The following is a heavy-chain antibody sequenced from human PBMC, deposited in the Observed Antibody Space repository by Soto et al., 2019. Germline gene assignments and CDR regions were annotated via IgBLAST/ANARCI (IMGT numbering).Heavy chain of an antibody. J-gene: IGHJ4*02. CDR3: ARDLHLFLAVAGPVDY. V-gene: IGHV3-33*01. Sequence: PGGSLRLSCAASGFTFSSYGMHWVRQAPGKGLEWVAVIWYDGSNKYYADSVKGRFTISRDNSKNTLYLQMNSLRAEDTAVYYCARDLHLFLAVAGPVDYWGQGTLVTVSS. CDR2: IWYDGSNK. D-gene: IGHD6-19*01. CDR1: GFTFSSYG.